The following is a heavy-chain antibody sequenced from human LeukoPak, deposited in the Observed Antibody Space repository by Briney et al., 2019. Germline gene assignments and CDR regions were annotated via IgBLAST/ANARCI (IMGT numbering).Heavy chain of an antibody. Sequence: GGSLRLSCAASGFTFSSYDMHWVRQATGKRLEWVAVIGTAGDTYYPGSVKGRFTISRENAKNSLYLQMNSLRAGDTAVYYCARGRGNWFDPWGQGTLVTVSS. CDR1: GFTFSSYD. CDR2: IGTAGDT. J-gene: IGHJ5*02. CDR3: ARGRGNWFDP. V-gene: IGHV3-13*01.